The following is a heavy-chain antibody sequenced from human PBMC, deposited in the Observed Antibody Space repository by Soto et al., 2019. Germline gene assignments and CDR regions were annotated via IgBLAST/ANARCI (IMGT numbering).Heavy chain of an antibody. J-gene: IGHJ5*02. CDR3: ARDLGYRCYGSNWFDP. Sequence: QVQLQESCPGLVKPSQTLSLTCTVSGGSISSGDYYWSWIRQPPGKGLDWIGYIYYSGSNYYNPPLKSRVTISGGASKNQCALKLSSVSAADPAVYYCARDLGYRCYGSNWFDPWGQGTLVTVSS. CDR1: GGSISSGDYY. V-gene: IGHV4-30-4*01. CDR2: IYYSGSN. D-gene: IGHD5-12*01.